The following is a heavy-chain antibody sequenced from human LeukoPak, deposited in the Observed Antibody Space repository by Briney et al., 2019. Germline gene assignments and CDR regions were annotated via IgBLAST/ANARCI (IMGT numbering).Heavy chain of an antibody. Sequence: GGSLRLSCAASGFTFSAYEMNWVRQAPGKGLEWVSYITADGTNKYDADSVKGRFTISRDNSKNTLYLQMNSLRAEDTAVYYCARWGRDLDAFDIWGQGTMVTVSS. CDR1: GFTFSAYE. D-gene: IGHD3-16*01. CDR2: ITADGTNK. V-gene: IGHV3-48*03. J-gene: IGHJ3*02. CDR3: ARWGRDLDAFDI.